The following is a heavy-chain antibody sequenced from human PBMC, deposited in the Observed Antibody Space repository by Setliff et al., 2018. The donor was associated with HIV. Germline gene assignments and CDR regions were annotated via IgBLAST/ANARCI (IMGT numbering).Heavy chain of an antibody. D-gene: IGHD6-19*01. Sequence: PGGSLRLSCTASGFTFDDYAMHWVRQAPGKGLEWVSGISWNSGSIGYADSVKGRFIISRDNSNNMLHLQMNSLRVEDTAIYYCARSSQWLVGGYFHHWGQGTLVTVSS. CDR3: ARSSQWLVGGYFHH. V-gene: IGHV3-9*01. J-gene: IGHJ1*01. CDR1: GFTFDDYA. CDR2: ISWNSGSI.